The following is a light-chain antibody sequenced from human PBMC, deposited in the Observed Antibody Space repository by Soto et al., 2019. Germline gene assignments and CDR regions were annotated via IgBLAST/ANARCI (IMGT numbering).Light chain of an antibody. Sequence: DIQMTQSPSSLSASVGDRVTITCRASQDIRTYLAWLQLKPGKAPKSLIYDASNLQSEVPSRFSGSGSGTDFSLTISSLEPEDFATYYCQQYNSYPLTFGGGTKVDIK. CDR2: DAS. V-gene: IGKV1-16*01. CDR3: QQYNSYPLT. CDR1: QDIRTY. J-gene: IGKJ4*01.